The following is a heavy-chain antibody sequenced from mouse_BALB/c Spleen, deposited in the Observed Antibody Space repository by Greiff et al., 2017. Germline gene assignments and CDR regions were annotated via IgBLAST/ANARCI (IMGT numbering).Heavy chain of an antibody. J-gene: IGHJ2*01. CDR3: TISTGSPYYFDY. V-gene: IGHV5-6-4*01. D-gene: IGHD3-3*01. CDR1: GFTFSSYT. Sequence: EVKLVESGGDLVKPGGSLKLSCAASGFTFSSYTMSWVRQTPEKRLEWVATISSGGSYTYYPDSVKGRFTISRDNAKNTLYLQMSSLKSEDTAMYYCTISTGSPYYFDYWGQGTTLTVSS. CDR2: ISSGGSYT.